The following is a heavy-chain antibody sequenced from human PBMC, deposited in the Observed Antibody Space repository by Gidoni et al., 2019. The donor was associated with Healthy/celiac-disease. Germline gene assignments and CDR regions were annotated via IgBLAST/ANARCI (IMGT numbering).Heavy chain of an antibody. CDR3: ATNRGGDPTLYS. V-gene: IGHV4-31*03. D-gene: IGHD3-16*01. J-gene: IGHJ3*01. CDR2: IYYSGST. Sequence: QVQLQESGPGLVKPSQTLSLTCTVSGGSISSGGYYWCWIRQHPGKGLEWIGYIYYSGSTYYNPSLKSRVTISVDTSKNQFSLKLSSVTAADTAVYYCATNRGGDPTLYSWGQGTMVTVSS. CDR1: GGSISSGGYY.